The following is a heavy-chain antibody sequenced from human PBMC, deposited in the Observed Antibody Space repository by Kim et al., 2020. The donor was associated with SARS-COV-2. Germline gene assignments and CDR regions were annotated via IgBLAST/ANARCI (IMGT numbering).Heavy chain of an antibody. CDR1: GFTASDHY. V-gene: IGHV3-72*01. CDR2: IRNKANSYTT. J-gene: IGHJ4*02. CDR3: SRTGRLAAADS. D-gene: IGHD1-1*01. Sequence: GGSLRLSCAASGFTASDHYMDWVRQAPGKGLEWVGRIRNKANSYTTEYAASVKGRFTISRDESQNSLFLQMNGLQTEDTAVYYCSRTGRLAAADSWGQGTLVTVSS.